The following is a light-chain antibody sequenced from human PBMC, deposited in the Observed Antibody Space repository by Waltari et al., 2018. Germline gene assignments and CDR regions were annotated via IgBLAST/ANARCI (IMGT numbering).Light chain of an antibody. CDR1: EIPVSSDGNTY. CDR3: MQGIRRPWT. Sequence: VVMILSPLSLPVVLGQPASISCRTSEIPVSSDGNTYLNRFQQRPGQHPRHIIFKVSSRDSGVLDRIRGRGAGTDFTLSISRVEAEDVWVYYYMQGIRRPWTFGQGTKVEIK. CDR2: KVS. J-gene: IGKJ1*01. V-gene: IGKV2-30*01.